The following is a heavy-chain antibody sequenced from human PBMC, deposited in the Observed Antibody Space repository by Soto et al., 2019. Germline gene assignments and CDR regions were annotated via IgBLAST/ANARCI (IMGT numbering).Heavy chain of an antibody. J-gene: IGHJ4*02. Sequence: SETLSLTCTVSGGSFKSGSYSWGWIRQPPGKGLEWIGYVYHTGRTSHNPSLKSRVSISMDTSKNQFSLNLDSVTAADTAVYFCARDFAYFDSWGQGTLVTVSS. CDR2: VYHTGRT. CDR3: ARDFAYFDS. D-gene: IGHD3-3*01. V-gene: IGHV4-61*01. CDR1: GGSFKSGSYS.